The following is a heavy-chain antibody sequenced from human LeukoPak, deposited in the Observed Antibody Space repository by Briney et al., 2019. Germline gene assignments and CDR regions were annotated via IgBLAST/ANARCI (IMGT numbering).Heavy chain of an antibody. D-gene: IGHD6-19*01. J-gene: IGHJ4*02. V-gene: IGHV3-21*01. Sequence: GGSLRLSCAASGFTFSSYSMNWVRQAPGKGLEWVLSISSSSSYIYYADSVKGRFTISRDNAKNSLYLQMNSLRAEDTAVYYCARDPPYSSGWYLAQYFDYWGQGTLVTVSS. CDR1: GFTFSSYS. CDR3: ARDPPYSSGWYLAQYFDY. CDR2: ISSSSSYI.